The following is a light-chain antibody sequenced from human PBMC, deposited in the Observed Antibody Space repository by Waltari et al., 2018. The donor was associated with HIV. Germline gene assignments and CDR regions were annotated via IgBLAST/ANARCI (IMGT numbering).Light chain of an antibody. V-gene: IGKV2D-29*01. Sequence: DIVMTQTPLSLSVTPGQPASISCQSNPSLQHSNGKTYFYWYLQKSGQPPQLLIYEVSNRFSGVPYRFSGSGSGTDFTLKISRVEAEDVGVYYCLQSLQLPLTFGGGTKVEIK. J-gene: IGKJ4*01. CDR3: LQSLQLPLT. CDR2: EVS. CDR1: PSLQHSNGKTY.